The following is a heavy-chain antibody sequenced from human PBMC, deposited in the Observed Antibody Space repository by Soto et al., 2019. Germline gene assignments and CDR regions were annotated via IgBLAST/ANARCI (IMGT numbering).Heavy chain of an antibody. CDR2: ISANAGNI. Sequence: EVQLLESGGGLVQPGGSLRLSCAASGFFFNGFDMSWVRQAPGMGLEWVSTISANAGNINYAGSGRGRFSISRDSSKNSVDMQMNSLRVEDTAVYFCTKGSIPAVGRVFFESWGQGTLVTVSS. CDR3: TKGSIPAVGRVFFES. V-gene: IGHV3-23*01. D-gene: IGHD6-13*01. CDR1: GFFFNGFD. J-gene: IGHJ4*02.